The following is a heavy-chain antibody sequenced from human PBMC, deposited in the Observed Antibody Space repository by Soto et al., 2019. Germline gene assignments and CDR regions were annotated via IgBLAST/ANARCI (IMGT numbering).Heavy chain of an antibody. CDR1: GFSFSPYP. J-gene: IGHJ2*01. CDR2: IGTTGGDT. CDR3: AKSRVASGRGYFGL. V-gene: IGHV3-23*01. D-gene: IGHD6-25*01. Sequence: EVQLLESGGSLVLPGGSLRLSCAASGFSFSPYPMSWVRQAPVKGLEWVSTIGTTGGDTYYPDFVKGRFTISRDDSKNTVYLQMSSLREEDWAIYYCAKSRVASGRGYFGLWGCGTRVTVSS.